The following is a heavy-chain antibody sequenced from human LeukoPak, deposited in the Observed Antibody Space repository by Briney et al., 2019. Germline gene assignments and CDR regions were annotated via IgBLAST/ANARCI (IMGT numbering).Heavy chain of an antibody. V-gene: IGHV3-23*01. D-gene: IGHD2-2*01. CDR3: AREMRPVPGAFDI. CDR2: ISPSGGTT. J-gene: IGHJ3*02. CDR1: GFTFSNSA. Sequence: GGSLRLSCARSGFTFSNSAMIWVRQAPGKGLEWVSAISPSGGTTYYVDSVRGRFTISRDNSKNTVYLQMNSLRAEDTAIYYCAREMRPVPGAFDISGQGTLVTVSS.